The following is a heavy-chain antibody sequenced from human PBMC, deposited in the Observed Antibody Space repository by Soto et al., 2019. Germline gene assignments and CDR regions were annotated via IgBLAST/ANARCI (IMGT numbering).Heavy chain of an antibody. CDR3: ARYYDTSNRPYFHH. CDR2: IYYSGAT. D-gene: IGHD3-22*01. J-gene: IGHJ1*01. V-gene: IGHV4-39*01. Sequence: SETLSLTCAVSGGTISSTTYYWAWIRQPPGKGLEWVATIYYSGATYYNPSLKSRLTISVDTSKNQFSLRLSSVTAADTAMYYCARYYDTSNRPYFHHWGQGTRVTVSS. CDR1: GGTISSTTYY.